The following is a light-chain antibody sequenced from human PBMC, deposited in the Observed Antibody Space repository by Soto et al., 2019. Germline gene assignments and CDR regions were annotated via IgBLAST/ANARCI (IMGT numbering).Light chain of an antibody. J-gene: IGKJ2*01. CDR3: QQRSQWPPT. CDR2: DAS. V-gene: IGKV3-11*01. CDR1: QSISTS. Sequence: EIVLTQSPATLSLSPGERATLFCRASQSISTSLAWYQHKSGQAPRLLIYDASNRATGIPARFSGGGSGTDFTLTISSLEPEDFSVYYCQQRSQWPPTFGQGTKMEIK.